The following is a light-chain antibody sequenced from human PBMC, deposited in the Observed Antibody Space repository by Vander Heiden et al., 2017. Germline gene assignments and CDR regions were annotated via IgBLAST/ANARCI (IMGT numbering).Light chain of an antibody. CDR2: GAS. CDR3: QQYGSSPT. V-gene: IGKV3-20*01. J-gene: IGKJ4*01. CDR1: QRVSSIY. Sequence: EIVLPHSPGTLSLSPGERATLSCRASQRVSSIYLAWYQQKPGQAPRLLIYGASSRATGIPDRFSGRGSGTDFTLTISRLEPEDFAVYYCQQYGSSPTFGGGTKVEIK.